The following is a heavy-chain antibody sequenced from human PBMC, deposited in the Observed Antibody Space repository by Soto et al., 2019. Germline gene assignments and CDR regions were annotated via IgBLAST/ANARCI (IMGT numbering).Heavy chain of an antibody. CDR2: ISYSGTT. Sequence: PSETLSLTCTVSGGSISSGNYYWSWIRQPPGKGLEWIGFISYSGTTHYSASLRSRVSISVDTSKNQFSLDLSSVTAADTAVYYCATMGTPVTGLYYFDYWGHGTLVT. CDR3: ATMGTPVTGLYYFDY. J-gene: IGHJ4*01. CDR1: GGSISSGNYY. D-gene: IGHD4-17*01. V-gene: IGHV4-30-4*01.